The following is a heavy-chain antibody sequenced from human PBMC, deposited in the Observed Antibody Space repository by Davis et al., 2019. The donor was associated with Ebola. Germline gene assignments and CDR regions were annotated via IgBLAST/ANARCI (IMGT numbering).Heavy chain of an antibody. D-gene: IGHD2-21*02. V-gene: IGHV1-18*01. CDR2: SSPPNGHT. CDR3: ARGRNGDGDFDY. Sequence: SVTVSRKASGYTFHSHVISWVRHAPRQGRAGVAWSSPPNGHTNYAQKFQGRLTLTTDTSTSTVYMELRRLTSDDTAKYYCARGRNGDGDFDYWGQETLVTGSS. CDR1: GYTFHSHV. J-gene: IGHJ4*02.